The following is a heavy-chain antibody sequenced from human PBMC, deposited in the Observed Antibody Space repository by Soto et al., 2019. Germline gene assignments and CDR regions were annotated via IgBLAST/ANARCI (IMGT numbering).Heavy chain of an antibody. D-gene: IGHD2-15*01. V-gene: IGHV1-69*06. J-gene: IGHJ6*02. Sequence: QVQLVQSGAEVKKPGSSVKVSCKASGVTFSSYAISWLRQAPGQGLEWMGGFIPIFVTANYAQQFQGRVTITADKSTSTAYMELSSLRSEDKAVYDCARGGLSGDYDYYGMGVWGQGTTVTVSS. CDR2: FIPIFVTA. CDR1: GVTFSSYA. CDR3: ARGGLSGDYDYYGMGV.